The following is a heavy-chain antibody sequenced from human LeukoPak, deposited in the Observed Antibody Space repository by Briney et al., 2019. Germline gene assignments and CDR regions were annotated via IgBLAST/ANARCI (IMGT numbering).Heavy chain of an antibody. J-gene: IGHJ4*02. Sequence: ASVKVSCKASGYTFTSYGISWVRQAPGQGLEWMGWISAYNGNTNYAQKLQGRGTMTTDTSTSTAYMELRSLRSDDTAVYYCAREEYCTNGVCYTLDYWGQGTLVTVSS. CDR3: AREEYCTNGVCYTLDY. CDR2: ISAYNGNT. CDR1: GYTFTSYG. V-gene: IGHV1-18*01. D-gene: IGHD2-8*01.